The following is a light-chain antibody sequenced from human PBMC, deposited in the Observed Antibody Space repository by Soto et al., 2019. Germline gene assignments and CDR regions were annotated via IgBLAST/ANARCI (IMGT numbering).Light chain of an antibody. CDR3: QQRINWPPAWA. CDR1: QSVSSN. V-gene: IGKV3-15*01. J-gene: IGKJ1*01. Sequence: IVMPQSPATLSVSPGEIAQIYCTALQSVSSNLAWYQQTPGQAPRLLIYGASTRATGIPARFSGSGSGTEFTLTISSLQSEEFAGYYGQQRINWPPAWACGQGTQGDIK. CDR2: GAS.